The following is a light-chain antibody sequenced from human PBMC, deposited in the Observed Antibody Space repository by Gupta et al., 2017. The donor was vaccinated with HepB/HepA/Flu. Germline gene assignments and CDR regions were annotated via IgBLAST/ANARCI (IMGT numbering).Light chain of an antibody. Sequence: SYEATQPLSVSVALGQTARITCGGNNIGSKNVHWYQQKQGQAPVVVIYKDNIRPSATPERFSGSNSGNTATLTINRAQAGDEASYYCQVWDSSTAVFGTGTKVTVL. CDR1: NIGSKN. J-gene: IGLJ1*01. V-gene: IGLV3-9*01. CDR3: QVWDSSTAV. CDR2: KDN.